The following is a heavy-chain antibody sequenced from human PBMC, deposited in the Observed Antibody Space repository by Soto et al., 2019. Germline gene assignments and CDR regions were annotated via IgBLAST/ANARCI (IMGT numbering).Heavy chain of an antibody. CDR2: TFYSGGT. Sequence: SETLSLTCTVSGDSISTYCWSWIRQAPGKGLQWIGYTFYSGGTAYNPSLKSRVTMSLDMSKKQISLNLSSVTTADTATYFCARLQLVHKVIDYWGQGTLVTVSS. CDR3: ARLQLVHKVIDY. D-gene: IGHD1-1*01. J-gene: IGHJ4*02. V-gene: IGHV4-59*01. CDR1: GDSISTYC.